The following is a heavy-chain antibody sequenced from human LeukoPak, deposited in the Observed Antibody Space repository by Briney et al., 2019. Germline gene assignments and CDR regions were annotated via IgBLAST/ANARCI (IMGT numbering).Heavy chain of an antibody. V-gene: IGHV4-59*12. Sequence: SETLSLTCTVSGGSINTYYWSWIRQPPGKGLEWIGYIFYRGSTNYNPSLKSRVTISVDTSKNQFSLKLSSVTAADTAVYYCARGGVAVAGLFDYWGQGTLVTVSS. D-gene: IGHD6-19*01. CDR3: ARGGVAVAGLFDY. CDR1: GGSINTYY. CDR2: IFYRGST. J-gene: IGHJ4*02.